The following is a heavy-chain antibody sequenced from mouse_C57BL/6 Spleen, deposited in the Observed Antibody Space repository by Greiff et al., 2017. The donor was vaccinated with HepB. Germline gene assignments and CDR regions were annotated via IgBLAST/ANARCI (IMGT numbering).Heavy chain of an antibody. V-gene: IGHV5-9-1*02. Sequence: DVKLQESGEGLVKPGGSLKLSCAASGFTFSSYAMSWVRQTPEKRLEWVAYISSGGDYIYYADTVKGRFTISRDNARNTLYLQMSSLKSEDTAMYYCTRDHYYGSSYGYFDVWGTGTTVTVSS. CDR3: TRDHYYGSSYGYFDV. CDR1: GFTFSSYA. D-gene: IGHD1-1*01. J-gene: IGHJ1*03. CDR2: ISSGGDYI.